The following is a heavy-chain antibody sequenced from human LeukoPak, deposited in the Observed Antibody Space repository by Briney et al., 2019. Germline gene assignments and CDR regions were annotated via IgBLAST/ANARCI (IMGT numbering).Heavy chain of an antibody. CDR2: IYASGSA. CDR3: ARDRGVRDNYSYYYYMDV. CDR1: GGSITSGTYY. J-gene: IGHJ6*03. D-gene: IGHD3-10*01. V-gene: IGHV4-61*02. Sequence: SQTLSLTCTVSGGSITSGTYYWSWIRQPAGKGLEWIGLIYASGSANYNPSLKSRVTISVDTSKNQFSLKLNSVTAADTALYYCARDRGVRDNYSYYYYMDVWGKGTTVTVSS.